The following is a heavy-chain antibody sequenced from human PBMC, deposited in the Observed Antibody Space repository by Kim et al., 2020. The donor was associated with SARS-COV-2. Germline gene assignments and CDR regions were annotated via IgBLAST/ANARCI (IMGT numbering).Heavy chain of an antibody. CDR2: INPSGGST. J-gene: IGHJ4*02. CDR3: ARDLTRGYSGYDGLDD. V-gene: IGHV1-46*01. Sequence: ASVKVSCKASGYTFTSYYMHWVRQAPGQGLEWMGIINPSGGSTSYAQKFQGRVTMTRDTSTSTVYMELSSLRSEDTAVYYCARDLTRGYSGYDGLDDWGQGTLVTVSS. CDR1: GYTFTSYY. D-gene: IGHD5-12*01.